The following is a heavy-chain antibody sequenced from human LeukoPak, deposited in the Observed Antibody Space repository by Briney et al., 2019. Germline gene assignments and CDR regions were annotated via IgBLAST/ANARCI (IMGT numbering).Heavy chain of an antibody. D-gene: IGHD1-14*01. Sequence: PGGSLRLSCAASGITFINARMSWVRQAPGKGLEWVGHIKKEADGGTTDYAAPVQGRFTISRDDSKNTLYLQMNSLKIEDTAVEYLATYFPITSRHWGQGTLVTVSS. CDR3: ATYFPITSRH. J-gene: IGHJ4*02. V-gene: IGHV3-15*01. CDR1: GITFINAR. CDR2: IKKEADGGTT.